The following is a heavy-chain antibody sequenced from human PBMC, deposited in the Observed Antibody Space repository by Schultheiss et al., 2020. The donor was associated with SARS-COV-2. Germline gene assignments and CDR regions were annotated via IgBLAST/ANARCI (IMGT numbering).Heavy chain of an antibody. J-gene: IGHJ3*02. CDR3: ARSIFGVDQGAFDI. CDR1: GGSVSSGSYY. D-gene: IGHD3-3*01. V-gene: IGHV4-31*03. Sequence: SETLSLTCTVSGGSVSSGSYYWSWIRQPPGKGLEWIGYIYYSGSTYYNPSLKSRVTISVDTSKNQFSLKLSSVTAADTAVYYCARSIFGVDQGAFDIWGQGTMVTVSS. CDR2: IYYSGST.